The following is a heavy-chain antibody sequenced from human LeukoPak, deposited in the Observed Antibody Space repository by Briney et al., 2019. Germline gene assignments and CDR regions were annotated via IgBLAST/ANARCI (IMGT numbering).Heavy chain of an antibody. CDR2: IYYSGST. D-gene: IGHD4-17*01. CDR1: GFTFSSYA. J-gene: IGHJ4*02. CDR3: ARQGSYGDYMLVDY. Sequence: GSLRLSCAASGFTFSSYAMSWVRQAPGKGLEWIGSIYYSGSTNYNPSLKSRVTMSVDMSKNQFSLKLSSVTAADTAVYYCARQGSYGDYMLVDYWGQGTRVTVSS. V-gene: IGHV4-59*08.